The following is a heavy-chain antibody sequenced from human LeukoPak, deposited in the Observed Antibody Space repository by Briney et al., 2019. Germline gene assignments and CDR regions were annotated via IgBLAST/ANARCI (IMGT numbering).Heavy chain of an antibody. CDR3: TRAPLYGSGRGTDY. CDR2: ISPNGDDT. J-gene: IGHJ4*02. Sequence: PGGSLRLSCVASGFTFSTYAMHWVRQAPGKGLEFVSAISPNGDDTYYTNSVRGRLTISRDNSRNTLYLQMGSLRTEDMALYYCTRAPLYGSGRGTDYWGQGTLVTVPS. CDR1: GFTFSTYA. V-gene: IGHV3-64*01. D-gene: IGHD6-19*01.